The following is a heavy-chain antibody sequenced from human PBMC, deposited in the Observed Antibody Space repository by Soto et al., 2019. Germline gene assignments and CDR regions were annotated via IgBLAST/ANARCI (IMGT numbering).Heavy chain of an antibody. CDR1: GGTFSTCA. V-gene: IGHV1-69*12. CDR2: IIPMFGTA. Sequence: QVQLVQSGAEVKKPESSVKVSCMAPGGTFSTCAISWVRQAPGQGLEWMGGIIPMFGTANYAQRFQDRVTITADESTNTVYMELSSLRSEDTAVYFCASGIQLWLRRINNGYSGWGQGTLVTVSS. D-gene: IGHD5-18*01. CDR3: ASGIQLWLRRINNGYSG. J-gene: IGHJ4*02.